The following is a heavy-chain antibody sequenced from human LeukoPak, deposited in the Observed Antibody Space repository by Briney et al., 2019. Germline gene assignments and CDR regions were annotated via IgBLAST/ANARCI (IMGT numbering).Heavy chain of an antibody. V-gene: IGHV3-30*04. CDR1: GFTFSNYA. J-gene: IGHJ4*02. CDR2: ISYDGSNK. CDR3: ARDHYGGKYFDY. Sequence: GTSLRLSCAASGFTFSNYAMHWVRQAPGKGLEWVSLISYDGSNKYYADSVKGRFTISRDNSKNTLYLQMSSLRAEDTAVHYCARDHYGGKYFDYWGQGTLVTVSS. D-gene: IGHD4-23*01.